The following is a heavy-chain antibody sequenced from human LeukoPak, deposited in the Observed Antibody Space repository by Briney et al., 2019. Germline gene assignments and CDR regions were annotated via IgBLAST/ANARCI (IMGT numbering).Heavy chain of an antibody. V-gene: IGHV3-23*01. J-gene: IGHJ4*02. CDR2: ITGGDETR. D-gene: IGHD5-12*01. Sequence: GGSLRLSCAASGFTFSSYAMSWVRQAPGKGLEWIAAITGGDETRYYKDSGRGRLTIYRDNSKKTLLLQMRSLRAEDTGAYYCVKDWNVRDSGYGLGDDWGQGTQVIVSS. CDR3: VKDWNVRDSGYGLGDD. CDR1: GFTFSSYA.